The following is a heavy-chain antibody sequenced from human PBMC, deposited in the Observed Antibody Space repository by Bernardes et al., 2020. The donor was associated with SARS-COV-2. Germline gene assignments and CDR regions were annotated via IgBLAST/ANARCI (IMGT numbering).Heavy chain of an antibody. CDR2: IYWDDDK. Sequence: SGPTLVKPTQTLTLTCTFSGFSLSTSGVGVGWIRQPPGKALEWLALIYWDDDKRYSPSLKSRLTITKDTSKNQVVLTMTNMDPVDTATYYCAHRLETGYSPEAPFDYWGQGTLVTVSS. D-gene: IGHD3-9*01. J-gene: IGHJ4*02. CDR3: AHRLETGYSPEAPFDY. V-gene: IGHV2-5*02. CDR1: GFSLSTSGVG.